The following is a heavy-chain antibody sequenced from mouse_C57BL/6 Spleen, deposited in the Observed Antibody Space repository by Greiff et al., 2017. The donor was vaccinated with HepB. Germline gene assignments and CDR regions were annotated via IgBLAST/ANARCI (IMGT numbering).Heavy chain of an antibody. CDR2: IRSKSNNYAT. D-gene: IGHD2-3*01. Sequence: EVKLVESGGGLVQPKGSLKLSCAASGFSFNTYAMNWVRQAPGKGLEWVARIRSKSNNYATYYADSVKDRFTISRDDSESMLYLQMNNLKTEDTAMYYCVRLEMVTAYWGQGTLVTVSA. CDR3: VRLEMVTAY. V-gene: IGHV10-1*01. CDR1: GFSFNTYA. J-gene: IGHJ3*01.